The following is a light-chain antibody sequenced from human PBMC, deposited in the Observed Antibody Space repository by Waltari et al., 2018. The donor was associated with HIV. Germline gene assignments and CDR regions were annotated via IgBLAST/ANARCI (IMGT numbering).Light chain of an antibody. Sequence: QSVLTQPPSASGTPGQRVTISCSGSSSNIGSNTVNWYRQLPGTAPKLLIYSNNQCPSGVPDRFSGSKSGTSASLAISGLQSEDEADYYCAVWGDSLNGPVFGGGTKLTVL. CDR2: SNN. J-gene: IGLJ2*01. CDR1: SSNIGSNT. V-gene: IGLV1-44*01. CDR3: AVWGDSLNGPV.